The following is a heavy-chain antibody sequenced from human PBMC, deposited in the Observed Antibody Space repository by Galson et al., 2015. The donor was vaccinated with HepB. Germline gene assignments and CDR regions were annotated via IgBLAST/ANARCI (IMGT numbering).Heavy chain of an antibody. CDR1: GGSISSSNW. Sequence: TLSLTCAVSGGSISSSNWWSWVRQPPGKGLEWIGEIYHSGSTNYNPSLKSRVTISVDKSKNQFSLKLSSVTAADTAVYYCARVEMPPAEVRVAARPKGDKADWFDPWGQGTLVTVSS. CDR2: IYHSGST. D-gene: IGHD6-6*01. V-gene: IGHV4-4*02. CDR3: ARVEMPPAEVRVAARPKGDKADWFDP. J-gene: IGHJ5*02.